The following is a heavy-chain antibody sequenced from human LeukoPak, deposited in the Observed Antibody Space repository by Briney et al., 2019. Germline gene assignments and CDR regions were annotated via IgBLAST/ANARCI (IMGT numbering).Heavy chain of an antibody. CDR2: IRYDGSNK. CDR3: AKGEYNSSPFDY. V-gene: IGHV3-30*02. CDR1: GFTFSSYG. J-gene: IGHJ4*02. Sequence: GGSLRLSCAASGFTFSSYGMHWVRQAPGKGLEWVAFIRYDGSNKYYADSVKGRFTISRDNSKNTLFLQMNSLRTEDMAVYYCAKGEYNSSPFDYWGQGTLVTVSS. D-gene: IGHD6-6*01.